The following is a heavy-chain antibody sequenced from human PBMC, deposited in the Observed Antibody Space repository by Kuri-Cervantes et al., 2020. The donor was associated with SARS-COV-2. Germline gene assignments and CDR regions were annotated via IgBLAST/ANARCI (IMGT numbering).Heavy chain of an antibody. Sequence: GGSLRLSCAASGFTFSNAWMSWVRQAPGKGLEWVAVISYDGSNKYYADSVKGRFTISRDNSKNTLYLQMSSLRAEDTAVYYCAKGGGPGSYIPLDYWGQGTLVTVSS. CDR3: AKGGGPGSYIPLDY. J-gene: IGHJ4*02. CDR1: GFTFSNAW. CDR2: ISYDGSNK. D-gene: IGHD1-26*01. V-gene: IGHV3-30*18.